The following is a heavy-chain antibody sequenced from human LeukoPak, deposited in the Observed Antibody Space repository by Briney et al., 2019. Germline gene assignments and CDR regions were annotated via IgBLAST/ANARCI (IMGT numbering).Heavy chain of an antibody. Sequence: PSETLSLTCPVSGGSISSSSYYWGWIRHPPGKGLECIGSIYYSGSTYYNPSLKSRITISVDTSKKQFSLKLSDVTAADTAVYYCARRSIVVVVAATSPLFDYWGQGTLVTVSS. CDR1: GGSISSSSYY. D-gene: IGHD2-15*01. CDR3: ARRSIVVVVAATSPLFDY. V-gene: IGHV4-39*01. CDR2: IYYSGST. J-gene: IGHJ4*02.